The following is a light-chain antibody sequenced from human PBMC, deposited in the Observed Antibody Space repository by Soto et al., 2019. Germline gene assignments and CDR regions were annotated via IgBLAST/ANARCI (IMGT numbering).Light chain of an antibody. CDR2: DAY. CDR1: QSVRSSY. V-gene: IGKV3D-15*01. J-gene: IGKJ1*01. CDR3: QQYNDWPLT. Sequence: DIVLTQSPGTLSLSPVERATLSCMSSQSVRSSYLAWYQQRPGQAPRLLIYDAYNRATGIPPRFSGSGSGTEFTLTISSLQSEDFALYYCQQYNDWPLTFGQGTKGDIK.